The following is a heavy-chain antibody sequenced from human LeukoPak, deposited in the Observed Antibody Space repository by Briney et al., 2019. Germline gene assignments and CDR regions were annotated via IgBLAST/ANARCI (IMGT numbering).Heavy chain of an antibody. CDR3: ARLRYRYDY. CDR1: GGSISSYY. D-gene: IGHD5-18*01. V-gene: IGHV4-4*09. J-gene: IGHJ4*02. Sequence: PSETLSLTCTVSGGSISSYYWSWIRQPPGKGLEWIGYIYTSGSTNYNPSLKSRVTISVDTSKNQFSLKLSSVTAADTAVYYRARLRYRYDYWGQGTLVIVSS. CDR2: IYTSGST.